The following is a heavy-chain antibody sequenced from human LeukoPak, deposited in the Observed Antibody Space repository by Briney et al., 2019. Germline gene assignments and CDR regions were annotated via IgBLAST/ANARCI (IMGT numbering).Heavy chain of an antibody. Sequence: SETLSLTCAVSGYSISSGYYWGWIRQPPGKGLEWIGSIYHSGSTYYNPSLKSRVTISVDTSKNQFSLKLSSVTAADTAVYYCVSYSGSYYDYFDYWGQGTLVTVSS. CDR1: GYSISSGYY. D-gene: IGHD1-26*01. V-gene: IGHV4-38-2*01. CDR3: VSYSGSYYDYFDY. CDR2: IYHSGST. J-gene: IGHJ4*02.